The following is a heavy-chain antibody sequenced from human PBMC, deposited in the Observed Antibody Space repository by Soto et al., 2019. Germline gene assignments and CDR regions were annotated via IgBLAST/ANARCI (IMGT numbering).Heavy chain of an antibody. D-gene: IGHD1-1*01. J-gene: IGHJ4*02. CDR3: ARRGWNDGVFDY. Sequence: GGSLRLSCAASGFTFSSYGMHWVRQAPGKGLEWVAVIWYDGSNKYYADSVKGRFTISRDNSKNTLYLQMNSLRAEDTAVYYCARRGWNDGVFDYWGQGTLVTVSS. CDR1: GFTFSSYG. CDR2: IWYDGSNK. V-gene: IGHV3-33*01.